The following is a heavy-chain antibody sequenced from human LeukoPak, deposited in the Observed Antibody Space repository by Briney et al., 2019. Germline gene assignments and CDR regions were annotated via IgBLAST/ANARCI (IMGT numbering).Heavy chain of an antibody. V-gene: IGHV4-59*01. Sequence: PSETLSLTCTVSGGSISSYYWSWIRQPPGRGLEWIGYISYSGSTNYNPSLKSRVTISVDTSKNQFSLKLSSVTAADTAVYYCASYRIWSGRDPLYYFDYWGQGTLVTVSS. J-gene: IGHJ4*02. CDR2: ISYSGST. CDR3: ASYRIWSGRDPLYYFDY. D-gene: IGHD3-3*01. CDR1: GGSISSYY.